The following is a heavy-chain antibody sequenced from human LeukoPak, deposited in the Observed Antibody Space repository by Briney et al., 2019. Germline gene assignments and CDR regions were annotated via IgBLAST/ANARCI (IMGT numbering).Heavy chain of an antibody. J-gene: IGHJ5*02. CDR2: INGDGSNT. CDR3: ARDPRNKGFDP. Sequence: PGGSLRLSCAASGFTFSAYWMHWARQVPGKGLVWVSCINGDGSNTRYADSVKGRFATSRDNAKNMMYLQMNSLRVEDTAVYYCARDPRNKGFDPWGQGTLVTVSA. V-gene: IGHV3-74*01. CDR1: GFTFSAYW. D-gene: IGHD1/OR15-1a*01.